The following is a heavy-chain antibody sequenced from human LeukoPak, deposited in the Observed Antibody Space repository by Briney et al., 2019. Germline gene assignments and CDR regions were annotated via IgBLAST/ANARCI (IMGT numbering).Heavy chain of an antibody. CDR3: AAVGLPMTTVTNYYYYYGMDV. D-gene: IGHD4-17*01. CDR2: IVVGSGNT. Sequence: GTSVKVYCKASGFTFTSSAMQWVRQARGQRLEWIGWIVVGSGNTNYAQKFQERVTITRDMSTSTAYMELSSLRSEDTAVYYCAAVGLPMTTVTNYYYYYGMDVWGQGTTVTVSS. CDR1: GFTFTSSA. J-gene: IGHJ6*02. V-gene: IGHV1-58*02.